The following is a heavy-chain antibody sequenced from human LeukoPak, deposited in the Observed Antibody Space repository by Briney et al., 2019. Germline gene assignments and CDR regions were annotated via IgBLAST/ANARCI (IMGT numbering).Heavy chain of an antibody. CDR3: ARDGCSSTSCFDY. Sequence: KPGGSLGLSCAASGFIFSDYYMSWVRQAPGKGPEWVSYISASGSTVNYADSVKGRFTISRDNAKRSLYLQMNNLTAEDTAVYYCARDGCSSTSCFDYWGQGTLVIVSS. CDR1: GFIFSDYY. D-gene: IGHD2-2*01. J-gene: IGHJ4*02. V-gene: IGHV3-11*04. CDR2: ISASGSTV.